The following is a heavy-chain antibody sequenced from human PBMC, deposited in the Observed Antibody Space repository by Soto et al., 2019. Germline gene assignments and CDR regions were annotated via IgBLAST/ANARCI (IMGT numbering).Heavy chain of an antibody. V-gene: IGHV4-31*03. CDR2: IFYSGST. CDR3: AIYDSSGSRGFQH. J-gene: IGHJ1*01. CDR1: GGSISSGVYY. D-gene: IGHD3-22*01. Sequence: QVQLQESGPGLVKPSQTLSLTCTVSGGSISSGVYYWSWIPQHPGKGLEWIGYIFYSGSTYYNPSLKSRVTIAVDTSKSQFSLKLSSVTAADTAVYYCAIYDSSGSRGFQHWGQGTLVTVSS.